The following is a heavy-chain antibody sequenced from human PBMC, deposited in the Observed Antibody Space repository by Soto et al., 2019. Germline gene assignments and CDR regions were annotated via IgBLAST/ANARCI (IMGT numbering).Heavy chain of an antibody. J-gene: IGHJ4*02. D-gene: IGHD3-16*02. V-gene: IGHV3-13*01. Sequence: GGSLRLSCAASGFTFSSYDMHWVRQVTGKGLEWVSGIGTTGDAFYPGSVKGRFTISRENAKNSLYLQMNNLRAGDTAVYYCARVGPTDGFLGYLSFDYWGQGALVTVSS. CDR3: ARVGPTDGFLGYLSFDY. CDR2: IGTTGDA. CDR1: GFTFSSYD.